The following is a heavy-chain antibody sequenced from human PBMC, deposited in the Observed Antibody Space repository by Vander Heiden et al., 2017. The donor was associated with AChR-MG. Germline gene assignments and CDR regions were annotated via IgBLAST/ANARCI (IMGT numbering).Heavy chain of an antibody. CDR2: ISYHGREK. CDR1: GFIFSSYG. J-gene: IGHJ4*02. V-gene: IGHV3-30*03. D-gene: IGHD2-2*01. Sequence: QGQVVESGGGVVQPGRPLRLACAASGFIFSSYGMYWIRQAQGKGLECVAFISYHGREKYYADSVKGRFTISRDDSQDTVFLQMNSLGAEDTAMYFCAGGYDDNGPDQWGQGTLVTVFS. CDR3: AGGYDDNGPDQ.